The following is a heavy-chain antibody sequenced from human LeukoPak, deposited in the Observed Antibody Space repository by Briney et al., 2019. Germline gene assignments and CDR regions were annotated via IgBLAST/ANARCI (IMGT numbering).Heavy chain of an antibody. CDR2: IYPNSGAT. CDR3: ARDGDAVMVDFDY. D-gene: IGHD5-18*01. J-gene: IGHJ4*02. CDR1: GYTFTDYY. Sequence: AAVKVSFKTSGYTFTDYYFYWLRQAPGQGLEWMAWIYPNSGATRYAQKFQGRITVTSDTSISTAYMELRTLTPDDTAVYYCARDGDAVMVDFDYWGQGTLVTVSS. V-gene: IGHV1-2*02.